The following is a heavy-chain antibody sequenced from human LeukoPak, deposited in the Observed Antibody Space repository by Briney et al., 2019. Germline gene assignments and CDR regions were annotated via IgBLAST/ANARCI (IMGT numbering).Heavy chain of an antibody. CDR2: IYPGDSDT. J-gene: IGHJ4*02. CDR1: GYSFSNYW. V-gene: IGHV5-51*01. Sequence: GESLKISCKGSGYSFSNYWVAWVRQMSGKVLEWMGIIYPGDSDTRYSPSFQAQVTISVDRSTSTAYLQWSSLKASDTAIYYCARMRSSTSPFDYWGQGALVTVPS. D-gene: IGHD2-2*01. CDR3: ARMRSSTSPFDY.